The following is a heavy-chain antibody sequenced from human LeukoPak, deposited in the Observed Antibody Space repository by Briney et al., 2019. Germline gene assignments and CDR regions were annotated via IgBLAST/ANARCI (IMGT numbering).Heavy chain of an antibody. V-gene: IGHV3-23*01. CDR3: AKFWCSGGSCSWHYYGMDV. Sequence: GGSLRLSCAASGFTFTSYSMNWVRQAPGKGLEWVSTISGGGGSAYYADSVKGRFTISRDNSKNTLYLQMNSLRAEDTAVYYCAKFWCSGGSCSWHYYGMDVWGQGTTVTVSS. D-gene: IGHD2-15*01. CDR2: ISGGGGSA. CDR1: GFTFTSYS. J-gene: IGHJ6*02.